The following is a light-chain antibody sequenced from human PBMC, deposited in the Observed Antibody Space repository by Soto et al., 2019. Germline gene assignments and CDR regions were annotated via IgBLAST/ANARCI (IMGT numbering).Light chain of an antibody. J-gene: IGKJ5*01. CDR2: AEY. Sequence: DIQMTQSPSTLSASVGYRVTITCLASQSIRSWLAWYQQKQGKDNKIMIYAEYTLQSGVTQRFSGSGSGTDFTLTIRCMQSEEFATYYCQKYYSYHITGGKGKRLAI. CDR1: QSIRSW. CDR3: QKYYSYHIT. V-gene: IGKV1-5*01.